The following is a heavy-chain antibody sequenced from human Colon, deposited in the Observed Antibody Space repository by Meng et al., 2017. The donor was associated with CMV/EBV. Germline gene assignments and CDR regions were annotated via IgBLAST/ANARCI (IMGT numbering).Heavy chain of an antibody. J-gene: IGHJ4*02. CDR2: ISSRSTYI. V-gene: IGHV3-21*01. CDR1: GLTFTDYS. Sequence: GESLKISCATSGLTFTDYSLNWVRQAPGKGLEWVSSISSRSTYISYADSVKGRFTVSRDDAKNSLYLQMDSLRAEDTAVYYCARAPGNYLSPYYFDFWGQGTLVTVSS. CDR3: ARAPGNYLSPYYFDF. D-gene: IGHD1-14*01.